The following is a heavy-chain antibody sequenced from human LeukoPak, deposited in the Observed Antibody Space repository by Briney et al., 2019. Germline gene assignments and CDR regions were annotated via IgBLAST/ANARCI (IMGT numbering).Heavy chain of an antibody. D-gene: IGHD3-10*01. Sequence: SETLSLTCTVSGDSITDSISNYYWSWIRQPPGKGLEWIGSVYYSGGSYYNPSLKSRVTISVDTSNNQFSLKLNSVTAADTAVYYCEVDYGSGSYYRIDYWGQGNLVTVSS. CDR1: GDSITDSISNYY. CDR2: VYYSGGS. CDR3: EVDYGSGSYYRIDY. V-gene: IGHV4-39*01. J-gene: IGHJ4*02.